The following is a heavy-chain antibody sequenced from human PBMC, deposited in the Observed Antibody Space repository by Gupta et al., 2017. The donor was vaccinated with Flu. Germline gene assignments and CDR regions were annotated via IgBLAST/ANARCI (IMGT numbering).Heavy chain of an antibody. V-gene: IGHV3-23*01. CDR3: AKGRNYYDSY. D-gene: IGHD3-22*01. J-gene: IGHJ4*02. CDR1: GYTFSHYS. CDR2: ISGSGSLT. Sequence: EVQLLESGGVLVQPGGSLKLSCIAPGYTFSHYSMNWVRQAPGKGLGWVATISGSGSLTYHADSVKGRFTISRENSNNTLFLQMNSLRVEDTAVYYCAKGRNYYDSYWGQGTLVTVSS.